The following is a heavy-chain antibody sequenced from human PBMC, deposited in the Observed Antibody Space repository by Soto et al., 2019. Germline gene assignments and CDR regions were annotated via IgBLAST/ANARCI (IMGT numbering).Heavy chain of an antibody. V-gene: IGHV4-4*02. D-gene: IGHD2-2*03. CDR3: ASGYPPTGLGV. Sequence: SETLSLTCAVSGGSISSNNWWSWVRQSPGKGLEWIGEIYHTGSTNYNPSLKSRVTISVDKSKGQFSLRLSSVAAADTAVYYCASGYPPTGLGVWGQGTTVTVSS. J-gene: IGHJ6*01. CDR1: GGSISSNNW. CDR2: IYHTGST.